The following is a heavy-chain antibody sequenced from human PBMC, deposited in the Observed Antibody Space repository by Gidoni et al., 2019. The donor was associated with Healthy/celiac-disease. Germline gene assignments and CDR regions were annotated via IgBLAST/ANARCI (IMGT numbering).Heavy chain of an antibody. J-gene: IGHJ4*02. CDR3: ARVPILSQKAPAHFDY. CDR1: GGSISSSRYY. Sequence: QLQLQESGPGLVKPSETLSLTCTVPGGSISSSRYYWGWIRQPPGKGLEWIGSIYYSGSTYYNPSLKSRVTISVDTSKNQFSLKLSSVTAADTAVYYCARVPILSQKAPAHFDYWGQGTLVTVSS. CDR2: IYYSGST. V-gene: IGHV4-39*07. D-gene: IGHD2-2*01.